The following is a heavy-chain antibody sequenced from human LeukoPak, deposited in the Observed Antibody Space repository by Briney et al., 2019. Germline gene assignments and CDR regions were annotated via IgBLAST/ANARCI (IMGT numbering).Heavy chain of an antibody. Sequence: GASVKVSCKVSGYTLTELSMHWVRQAPGKGLEWMGGFDPEDGETIYAQKFQGRVTMTEDTSTDTAYMELSSLRSEDTAVYYCATDSGSSWWGARSVPARLDYWGQGTLVTVSS. J-gene: IGHJ4*02. CDR3: ATDSGSSWWGARSVPARLDY. CDR1: GYTLTELS. CDR2: FDPEDGET. D-gene: IGHD2-2*01. V-gene: IGHV1-24*01.